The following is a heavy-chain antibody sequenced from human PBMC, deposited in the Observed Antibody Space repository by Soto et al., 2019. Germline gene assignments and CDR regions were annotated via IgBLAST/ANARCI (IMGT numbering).Heavy chain of an antibody. CDR3: AKGRGQTPKYDMAV. V-gene: IGHV3-23*01. CDR1: GFTFGSYF. CDR2: VSDGGST. J-gene: IGHJ6*02. D-gene: IGHD5-12*01. Sequence: EVQLLESGGGLVQPGGSLRLSCAASGFTFGSYFMRWVRQTPGQGLEWVSTVSDGGSTYYADSVKGRFTVSRDNSKNIVYLQMNSLRAEDPAVYYCAKGRGQTPKYDMAVWGRGTTVTVSS.